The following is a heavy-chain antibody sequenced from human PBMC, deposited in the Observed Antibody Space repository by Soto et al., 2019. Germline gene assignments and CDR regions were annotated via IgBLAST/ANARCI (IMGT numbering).Heavy chain of an antibody. CDR1: GYTFTTYG. J-gene: IGHJ4*02. Sequence: ASVKVSCKGSGYTFTTYGITWVRQAPGQGLEWMGWISAHNDNTNYAQKVQGRVTVTRDTSTSTAYMELRNLRSDDTAVYYCAKFGYWGQGTLVTVSS. CDR3: AKFGY. D-gene: IGHD3-16*01. CDR2: ISAHNDNT. V-gene: IGHV1-18*01.